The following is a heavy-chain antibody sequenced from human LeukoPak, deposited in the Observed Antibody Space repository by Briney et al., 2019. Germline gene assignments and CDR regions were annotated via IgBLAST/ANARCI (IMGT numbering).Heavy chain of an antibody. V-gene: IGHV3-30*03. CDR1: GFTFSSYG. Sequence: GRSLRLSCAASGFTFSSYGMHWVRQAPGKGLEWVAVISYDGNNKYYADSVKGRFSISRDNSKNTLYLQMNSLRAEDTAVYYCARVDYGDYVRGRWDYWGQGTLVAVSS. CDR3: ARVDYGDYVRGRWDY. D-gene: IGHD4-17*01. CDR2: ISYDGNNK. J-gene: IGHJ4*02.